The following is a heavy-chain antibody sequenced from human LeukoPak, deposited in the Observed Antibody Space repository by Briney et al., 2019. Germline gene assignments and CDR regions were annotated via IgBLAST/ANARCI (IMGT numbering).Heavy chain of an antibody. CDR3: AAFGELLEPRLEP. CDR1: GFTFSSYS. Sequence: GGSLRLSCAASGFTFSSYSMNWVRQAPGKGLEWVSSISSSSSYIYYADSVKGRFTISRDNAKNSLYLQMNSLRAEDTAVYYCAAFGELLEPRLEPWGQGTLVTVSS. J-gene: IGHJ5*02. D-gene: IGHD3-10*01. V-gene: IGHV3-21*01. CDR2: ISSSSSYI.